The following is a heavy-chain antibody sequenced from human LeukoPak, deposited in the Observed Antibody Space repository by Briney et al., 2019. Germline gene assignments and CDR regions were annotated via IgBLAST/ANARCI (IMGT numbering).Heavy chain of an antibody. J-gene: IGHJ4*02. Sequence: GGSLRLSCAASGFTFSSYTMNWVRQAPGKGLEWVANIKTDGSQIYYVDSVKGRFTISRDNAKNSLYLQMNSLRAEDTAVYYCARDLNWETYWGQGTLVSVSS. CDR1: GFTFSSYT. CDR3: ARDLNWETY. CDR2: IKTDGSQI. D-gene: IGHD7-27*01. V-gene: IGHV3-7*01.